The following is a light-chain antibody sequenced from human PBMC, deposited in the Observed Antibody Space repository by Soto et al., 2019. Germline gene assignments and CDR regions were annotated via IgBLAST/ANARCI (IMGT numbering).Light chain of an antibody. CDR2: DVS. Sequence: IQMTQSPSSLSASVGDTVTITCQASQDINKFLNWYQQKPGKAPKLLIYDVSNLETGVPSRFSGSGSETHFTLTINSLQPEDIATYYCQQYDNYDITFGQGTRLE. CDR3: QQYDNYDIT. CDR1: QDINKF. V-gene: IGKV1-33*01. J-gene: IGKJ5*01.